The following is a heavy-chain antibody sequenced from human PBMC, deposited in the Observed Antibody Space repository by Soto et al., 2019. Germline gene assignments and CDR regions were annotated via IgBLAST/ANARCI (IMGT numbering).Heavy chain of an antibody. J-gene: IGHJ4*02. CDR2: IYYSGST. CDR3: ASSGGYSYGYFVSVY. Sequence: SETLSLTCTVSGGSISSYYWSWIRQPPGKGLEWTGYIYYSGSTNYNPSLKSRVTISVDTSKNQFSLKLSSVTAADTAVYYCASSGGYSYGYFVSVYWGQGTLVTVSS. V-gene: IGHV4-59*01. D-gene: IGHD5-18*01. CDR1: GGSISSYY.